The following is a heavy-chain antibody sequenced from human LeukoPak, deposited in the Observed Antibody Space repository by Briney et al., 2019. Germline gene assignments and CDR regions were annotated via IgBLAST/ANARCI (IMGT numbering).Heavy chain of an antibody. CDR1: GGSISSGGYY. V-gene: IGHV4-31*03. D-gene: IGHD3-10*01. J-gene: IGHJ4*02. Sequence: PSETLSLTCTVSGGSISSGGYYWSWIRQHPGKGLEWIGYIYYSGSTYYNPSLKSRVTISVDTSKNQFSLKLSSVTAADTAVYYCARVSGADRRETLFDYWGRGTLVTVSS. CDR3: ARVSGADRRETLFDY. CDR2: IYYSGST.